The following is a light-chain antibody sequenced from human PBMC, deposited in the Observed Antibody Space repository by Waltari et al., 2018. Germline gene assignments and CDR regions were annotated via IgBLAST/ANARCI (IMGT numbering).Light chain of an antibody. CDR3: CSYAGSSTWV. CDR1: SSDVGGYNY. V-gene: IGLV2-23*02. Sequence: QSALTQPASVSGSPGQSITISCTGTSSDVGGYNYVSWYQQHPGKAPKLMIYDVSKRPSGVSNPFSGSKSGNTASLTISGLQAEDEADYYCCSYAGSSTWVFGGGTKLTVL. CDR2: DVS. J-gene: IGLJ3*02.